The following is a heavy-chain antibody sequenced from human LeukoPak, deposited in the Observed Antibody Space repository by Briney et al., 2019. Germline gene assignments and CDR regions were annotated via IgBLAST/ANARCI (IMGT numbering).Heavy chain of an antibody. CDR1: GFTFSSYG. V-gene: IGHV3-30*18. J-gene: IGHJ4*02. Sequence: GRSLRLSCAASGFTFSSYGMHWVRQAPGKGLEWVAVISYDGSNKYYADSVKGRFTISRDNSKNTLYLQMNSLRAEDTAVYYCAKRIGTPHYFDYWGQGTLVTVSS. CDR2: ISYDGSNK. CDR3: AKRIGTPHYFDY. D-gene: IGHD1/OR15-1a*01.